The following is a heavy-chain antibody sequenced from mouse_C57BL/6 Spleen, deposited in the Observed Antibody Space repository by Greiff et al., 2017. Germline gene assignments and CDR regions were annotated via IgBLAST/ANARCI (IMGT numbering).Heavy chain of an antibody. CDR3: TRRRLRPSFDY. CDR1: GYTFTDYE. D-gene: IGHD2-4*01. V-gene: IGHV1-15*01. J-gene: IGHJ2*01. Sequence: VQLQQSGAELVRPGASVTLSCKASGYTFTDYEMHWVKQTPVHGLEWIGAIDPETGGTAYNQKFKGKAILTADKSSSTAYMGLRSLTSEDSAVYYCTRRRLRPSFDYWGQGTTLTVSS. CDR2: IDPETGGT.